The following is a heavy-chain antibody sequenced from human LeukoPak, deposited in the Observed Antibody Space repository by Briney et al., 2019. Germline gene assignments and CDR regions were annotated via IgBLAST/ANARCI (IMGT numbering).Heavy chain of an antibody. Sequence: GGCLRLSCAASGSTFSSYAMSWVRQAPGKGLEWVSAISGSGGSTYYADSVKGRFTISRDNSKNTLYLQMNSLRAEDTAVYYCAKGGRDTIFGVVSNWFDPWGQGTLVTVSS. D-gene: IGHD3-3*01. CDR3: AKGGRDTIFGVVSNWFDP. J-gene: IGHJ5*02. CDR1: GSTFSSYA. CDR2: ISGSGGST. V-gene: IGHV3-23*01.